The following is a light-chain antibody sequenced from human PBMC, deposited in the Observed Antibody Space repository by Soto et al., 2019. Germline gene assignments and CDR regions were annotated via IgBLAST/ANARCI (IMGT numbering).Light chain of an antibody. Sequence: EIVLTQSPGTLSLSPGERATLSCRASQSVSSSYLSWYQQKPGQAPRLLIYGASSRPTGIRDRFSGSGSGPAFTLTISRLEPEVFAVYYCQQYGSSPVSSVGQGTMLEIK. CDR1: QSVSSSY. CDR3: QQYGSSPVSS. CDR2: GAS. V-gene: IGKV3-20*01. J-gene: IGKJ2*01.